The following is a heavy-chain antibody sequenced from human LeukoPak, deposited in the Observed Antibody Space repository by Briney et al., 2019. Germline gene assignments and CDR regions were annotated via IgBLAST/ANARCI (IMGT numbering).Heavy chain of an antibody. CDR1: GGSISSYY. J-gene: IGHJ4*02. V-gene: IGHV4-59*12. D-gene: IGHD5-18*01. Sequence: SETLSLTCTVSGGSISSYYWSWIRQPPGKGLEWIGYIYHSGSTYYNPSLKSRVTISVDRSKNQFSLKLSSVTAADTAVYYCARDAPDTAHDYWGQGTLVTVSS. CDR3: ARDAPDTAHDY. CDR2: IYHSGST.